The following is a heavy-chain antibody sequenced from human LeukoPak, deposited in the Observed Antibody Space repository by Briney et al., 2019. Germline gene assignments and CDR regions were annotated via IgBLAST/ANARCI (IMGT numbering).Heavy chain of an antibody. CDR3: AKVRLRGAYGDYLNYFDY. CDR2: ISYDGSNK. J-gene: IGHJ4*02. V-gene: IGHV3-30*18. Sequence: GGSLRLSCAASGFTFSSYGMHWVRQAPGKGLEWVAVISYDGSNKYYADSVKGRFTISRDNSKNTLYLQMNSLRAEDTAVYYCAKVRLRGAYGDYLNYFDYWGQGTLVTVSS. CDR1: GFTFSSYG. D-gene: IGHD4-17*01.